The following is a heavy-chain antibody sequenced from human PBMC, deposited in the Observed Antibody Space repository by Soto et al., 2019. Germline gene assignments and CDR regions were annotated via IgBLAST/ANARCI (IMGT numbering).Heavy chain of an antibody. CDR2: IYSGGST. D-gene: IGHD6-19*01. CDR1: GFTVSSNY. J-gene: IGHJ4*02. V-gene: IGHV3-53*01. Sequence: PGGSLRLSCAASGFTVSSNYMSWVRQAPGKGLEWVPVIYSGGSTYYADSVKGRFTISRDNAKNSLSLQMNSLRAEDTAVYFCARDPIPVPMFYFDYWGQGSLVTVSS. CDR3: ARDPIPVPMFYFDY.